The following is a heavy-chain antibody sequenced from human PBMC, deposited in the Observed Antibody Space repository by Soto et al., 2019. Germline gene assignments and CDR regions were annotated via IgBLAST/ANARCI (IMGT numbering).Heavy chain of an antibody. V-gene: IGHV1-46*01. D-gene: IGHD2-2*01. CDR1: GYIMSIHC. J-gene: IGHJ6*02. Sequence: VPVKVACKASGYIMSIHCRCWGRHAPKKGLQWMGIINPGGGRTAYAQKFQGRVTLTRDISTITVYMELTSLTSDDMAVYYCARDVRGPGATYVLGVRGEPPTGTVS. CDR2: INPGGGRT. CDR3: ARDVRGPGATYVLGV.